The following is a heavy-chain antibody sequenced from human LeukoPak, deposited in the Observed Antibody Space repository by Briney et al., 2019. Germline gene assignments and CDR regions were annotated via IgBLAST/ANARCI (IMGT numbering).Heavy chain of an antibody. Sequence: GRSLRLSCAASGFTFSRHGTHWVRQAPGKGLEWVAVIWYDGRNKYYADSVKGRFTISRDNSKNTLYLQMNSLRAEDTAVYYCARDGGGYCGGDWGQGTLVTVSS. V-gene: IGHV3-33*01. D-gene: IGHD2-21*01. CDR1: GFTFSRHG. CDR3: ARDGGGYCGGD. CDR2: IWYDGRNK. J-gene: IGHJ4*02.